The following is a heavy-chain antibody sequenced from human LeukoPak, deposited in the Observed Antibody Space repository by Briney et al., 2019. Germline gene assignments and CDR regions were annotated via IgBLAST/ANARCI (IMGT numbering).Heavy chain of an antibody. Sequence: SETLSLTCTVSGGSISSSSHYWGWIRQPPGQGLEWIVSICYNGRTYYNPSLKSRVTISVDTSKNQFSLKMSSVTAADTAVYHCARQIASSGEWALDYWGQGSLVTVSS. J-gene: IGHJ4*02. CDR1: GGSISSSSHY. D-gene: IGHD1-1*01. CDR3: ARQIASSGEWALDY. V-gene: IGHV4-39*01. CDR2: ICYNGRT.